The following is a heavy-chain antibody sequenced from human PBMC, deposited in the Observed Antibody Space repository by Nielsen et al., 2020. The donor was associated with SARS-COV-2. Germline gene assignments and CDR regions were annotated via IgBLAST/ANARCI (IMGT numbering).Heavy chain of an antibody. CDR2: IRQDASEK. V-gene: IGHV3-7*01. D-gene: IGHD3-22*01. Sequence: WIRQPPGKGLEWVANIRQDASEKFYVDSVTGRFTISRDNAKNSVYLQMNSLRAEDTAVYYCARDSNTYYYDSSGSYYFDYWGQGTLVTVSS. CDR3: ARDSNTYYYDSSGSYYFDY. J-gene: IGHJ4*02.